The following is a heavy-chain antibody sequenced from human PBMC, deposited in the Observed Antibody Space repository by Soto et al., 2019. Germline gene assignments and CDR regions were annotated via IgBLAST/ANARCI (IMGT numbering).Heavy chain of an antibody. CDR2: ISAYNGNT. V-gene: IGHV1-18*01. J-gene: IGHJ6*02. D-gene: IGHD6-13*01. CDR3: ARDRAQQLVGNYYYYGMDV. Sequence: QVQLVQSGAEVKKPGASVKVSCKASGYTFTSYGISWVRQAPGQGLEWMGWISAYNGNTNYAQKLQGRVTMTTDTSTSTAYTELRSLRSDDTAVYYCARDRAQQLVGNYYYYGMDVWGQGTTVTVSS. CDR1: GYTFTSYG.